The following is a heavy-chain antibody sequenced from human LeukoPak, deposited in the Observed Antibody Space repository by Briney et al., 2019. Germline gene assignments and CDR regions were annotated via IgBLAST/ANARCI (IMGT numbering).Heavy chain of an antibody. CDR2: INHSGST. V-gene: IGHV4-34*01. CDR3: ARETRKIGPGIAAAGKINWFDP. J-gene: IGHJ5*02. D-gene: IGHD6-13*01. CDR1: GGSFSGYY. Sequence: SETLSLTCAVYGGSFSGYYWSWIRQPPGKGLEWIGEINHSGSTNYNPSLKSRVTISVDTSKNQFSLKLSSVTAADTAVYYCARETRKIGPGIAAAGKINWFDPWGQGTLVTVSS.